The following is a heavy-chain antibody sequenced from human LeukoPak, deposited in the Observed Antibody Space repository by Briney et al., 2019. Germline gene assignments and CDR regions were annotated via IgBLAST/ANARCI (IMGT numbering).Heavy chain of an antibody. J-gene: IGHJ4*02. D-gene: IGHD2-2*02. Sequence: GGSLRLSCAASGFTFSSYWMSWVRQAPGKGLEWVANIKQDGSEKYYVDSVKGRFTISRDNAKNSLYLQMNSLRAEDTAVYYCARARRDVVVPAAIPGAYSIKDYWGQGTLVTVSS. CDR3: ARARRDVVVPAAIPGAYSIKDY. CDR1: GFTFSSYW. V-gene: IGHV3-7*01. CDR2: IKQDGSEK.